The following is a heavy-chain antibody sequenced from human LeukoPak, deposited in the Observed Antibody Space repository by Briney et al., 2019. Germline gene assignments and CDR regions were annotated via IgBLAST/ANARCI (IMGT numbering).Heavy chain of an antibody. J-gene: IGHJ3*02. CDR1: GFTFSSYS. CDR3: ARVKEASAFDI. CDR2: ISSSGNYI. D-gene: IGHD5-12*01. V-gene: IGHV3-21*01. Sequence: GGSLRLSCAASGFTFSSYSMNWVRQAPGKGLEWVSSISSSGNYIYYADSVRGRFTIARDNAKNSLFLQMNSLRAEDTAVYYCARVKEASAFDIWGQGTMVTVSS.